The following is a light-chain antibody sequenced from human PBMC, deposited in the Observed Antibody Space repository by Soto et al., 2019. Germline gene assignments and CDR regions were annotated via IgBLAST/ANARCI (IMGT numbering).Light chain of an antibody. Sequence: IVLTQSPATLSLSPGERATLSCRASQSVSTYLAWYQQKSGQAPRLLIYDVSKRATGIPPRFSGSGAGTDFTLTISSLEPEDFAVYYCQQFSSYPLTFGGGTKVDIK. CDR1: QSVSTY. CDR2: DVS. J-gene: IGKJ4*01. V-gene: IGKV3-11*01. CDR3: QQFSSYPLT.